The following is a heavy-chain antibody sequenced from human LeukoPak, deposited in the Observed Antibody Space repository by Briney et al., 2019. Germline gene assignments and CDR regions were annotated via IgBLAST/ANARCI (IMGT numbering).Heavy chain of an antibody. Sequence: SETLSLTCTFSGGSISRYYWSWIRQPAGKGLEWIGRIYISGITDYNLSLKSRVTMSLDTSKNQFSLKLSSVTAADTAVYYCARVASGYSYGHFDYWGQGTLVTVSS. D-gene: IGHD5-18*01. CDR2: IYISGIT. CDR1: GGSISRYY. J-gene: IGHJ4*02. CDR3: ARVASGYSYGHFDY. V-gene: IGHV4-4*07.